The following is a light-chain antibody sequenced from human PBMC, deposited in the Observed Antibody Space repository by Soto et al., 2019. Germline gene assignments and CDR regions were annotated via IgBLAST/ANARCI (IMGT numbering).Light chain of an antibody. V-gene: IGKV3-15*01. CDR3: QQYNDWPLT. CDR1: QSVNRN. Sequence: ENVMTQSPATLSVSPGERATLSCRASQSVNRNLAWYQQKPGQAPRLLIYGASTRATGVPARFSGSASGTEFTLTISGLQSEDFAVYYCQQYNDWPLTFGGGTKVEIK. CDR2: GAS. J-gene: IGKJ4*01.